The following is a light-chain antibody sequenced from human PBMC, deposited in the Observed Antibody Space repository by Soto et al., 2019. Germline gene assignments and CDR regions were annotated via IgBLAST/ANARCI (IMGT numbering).Light chain of an antibody. CDR2: DND. V-gene: IGLV1-51*01. J-gene: IGLJ7*01. CDR3: GTWDGRLSIVV. CDR1: SFNIGNHF. Sequence: QSVLTQPPSISAAAGQKVTISCSGSSFNIGNHFVSWYQQVPGTAPRLLIYDNDKRPSGIPDRFSGSKSGTSATLAITGLQTGDEAHFYCGTWDGRLSIVVFGGGTQLTVL.